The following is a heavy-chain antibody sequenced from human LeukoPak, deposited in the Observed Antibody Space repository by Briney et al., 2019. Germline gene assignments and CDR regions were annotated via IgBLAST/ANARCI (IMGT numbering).Heavy chain of an antibody. J-gene: IGHJ4*02. CDR2: ISSNGGST. CDR3: ARDGVATNDY. D-gene: IGHD2-15*01. Sequence: GGSLRLSCAASGFPFSSYAMQWVRQAPGKGPEYVSGISSNGGSTFYANSVRGRFTISRDNSKNMVFLQMGSLRAEDTAVYYCARDGVATNDYWGQGTLVTVSS. CDR1: GFPFSSYA. V-gene: IGHV3-64*01.